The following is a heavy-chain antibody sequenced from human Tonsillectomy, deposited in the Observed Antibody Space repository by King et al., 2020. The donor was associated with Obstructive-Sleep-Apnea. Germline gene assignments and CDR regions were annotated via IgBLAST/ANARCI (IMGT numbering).Heavy chain of an antibody. CDR1: GFTFSRYW. D-gene: IGHD1-7*01. CDR2: INSDGSSR. J-gene: IGHJ5*01. CDR3: ARVPKGELVHNWFDS. V-gene: IGHV3-74*01. Sequence: VQLVESGGGLVQPGGSLRLSCAASGFTFSRYWMHWVRQVPGKGLVWVSRINSDGSSRSYADSVKSRCTVYRDNAKNTLYLQMNSLGAEDTAVYYCARVPKGELVHNWFDSWGQGTLVTVSS.